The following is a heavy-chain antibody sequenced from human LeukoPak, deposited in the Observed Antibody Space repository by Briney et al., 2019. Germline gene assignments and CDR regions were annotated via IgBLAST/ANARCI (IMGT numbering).Heavy chain of an antibody. CDR2: FGGSYDRS. J-gene: IGHJ4*02. V-gene: IGHV3-23*01. Sequence: GGSLRLSCAASGFTFSNNAMSWGRQAPGKAPEWVCSFGGSYDRSFYADSVRGRFTISRDDSKNTLHLQMNSLRAEDTAVYYCVADMTTITNFDYWGQGTLVTVSS. CDR1: GFTFSNNA. D-gene: IGHD1-14*01. CDR3: VADMTTITNFDY.